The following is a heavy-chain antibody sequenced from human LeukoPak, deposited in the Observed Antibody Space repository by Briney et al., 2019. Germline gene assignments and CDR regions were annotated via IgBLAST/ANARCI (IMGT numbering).Heavy chain of an antibody. D-gene: IGHD4-11*01. CDR1: GGSISSHQ. Sequence: SETLSLTCSVSGGSISSHQWSWIRQPPGKGLEWIGYIYSSGSTNYNPSLKNRVPISVDTSKFQFSLKLNSVTAADTAVYYCARGVVTTVTYFMDVWGKGTTVTVSS. J-gene: IGHJ6*03. CDR3: ARGVVTTVTYFMDV. V-gene: IGHV4-59*11. CDR2: IYSSGST.